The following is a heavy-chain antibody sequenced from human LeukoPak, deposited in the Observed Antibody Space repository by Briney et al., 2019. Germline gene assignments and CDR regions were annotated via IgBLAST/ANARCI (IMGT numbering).Heavy chain of an antibody. CDR1: GGSISSYY. CDR3: ARVFVSGVFDY. CDR2: IHTSGST. V-gene: IGHV4-4*07. D-gene: IGHD1-26*01. J-gene: IGHJ4*02. Sequence: KSSETLSLTCTVSGGSISSYYWSWIRQPAEKGLDWIGRIHTSGSTNYNPSLKSRVTISVDTSKNQFSLKLSSVTAADTAVYYCARVFVSGVFDYWGQGTLVTVSS.